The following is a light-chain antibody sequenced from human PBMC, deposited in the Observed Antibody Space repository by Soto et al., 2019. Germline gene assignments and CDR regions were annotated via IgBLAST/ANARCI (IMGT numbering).Light chain of an antibody. CDR1: SSDVGGYNS. CDR2: DVS. V-gene: IGLV2-14*03. J-gene: IGLJ1*01. CDR3: SSYTISSTYV. Sequence: QSVLTQPASVSGSPGQSIAISYTGSSSDVGGYNSVSWYQQHSGKAPKLMISDVSNRPSGGSDRFSGTKSGNTASLTICGLQAEDEADYFCSSYTISSTYVFGTGTKATVL.